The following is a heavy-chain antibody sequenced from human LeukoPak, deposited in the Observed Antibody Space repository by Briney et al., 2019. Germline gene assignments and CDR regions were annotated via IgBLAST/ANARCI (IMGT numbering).Heavy chain of an antibody. J-gene: IGHJ5*02. D-gene: IGHD3-10*01. V-gene: IGHV4-59*01. CDR3: ARGGYYGSGNDFRFDP. CDR1: GGSISSYY. CDR2: IHYTGST. Sequence: SETLSLTCTVSGGSISSYYWSWIRQSPGKGVECIGYIHYTGSTNYNPSLRSRVTISVETSKNQFSLKLKSVTAADTAVYYCARGGYYGSGNDFRFDPWGQGTLVTVSS.